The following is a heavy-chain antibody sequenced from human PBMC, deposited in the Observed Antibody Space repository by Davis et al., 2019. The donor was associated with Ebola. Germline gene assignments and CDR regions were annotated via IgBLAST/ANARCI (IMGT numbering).Heavy chain of an antibody. Sequence: PSETLSLTCTVSGGSISSHYWSWIRQPPGKGLEWIGYIYYSGSTNSNPSLKSRVTLSIDTPKNQFSLKLTSVTAADTAVYYCARGVVATNYRANWFDPWGQGTLVTVSS. J-gene: IGHJ5*02. CDR2: IYYSGST. D-gene: IGHD2-15*01. CDR3: ARGVVATNYRANWFDP. V-gene: IGHV4-59*11. CDR1: GGSISSHY.